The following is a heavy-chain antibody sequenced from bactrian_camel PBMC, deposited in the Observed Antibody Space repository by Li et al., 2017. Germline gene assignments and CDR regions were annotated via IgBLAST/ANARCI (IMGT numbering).Heavy chain of an antibody. J-gene: IGHJ4*01. CDR1: GYTYSGSQC. CDR2: IWTTGGSA. CDR3: AKETYGLPSD. Sequence: HVQLVESGGGSVKAGGSLTLTCVASGYTYSGSQCMAWFRQAPGKEREGVAIIWTTGGSAYYADSVKGRFTISRDSAKNTLYLQLNSLKTEDTAMYYCAKETYGLPSDWGQGTQVTVS. V-gene: IGHV3S1*01. D-gene: IGHD5*01.